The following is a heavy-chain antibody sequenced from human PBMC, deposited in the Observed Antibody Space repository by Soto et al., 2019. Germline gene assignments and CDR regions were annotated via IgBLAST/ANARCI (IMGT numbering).Heavy chain of an antibody. CDR3: AKDQPKRTIFGVAAFDY. CDR2: ISGSGGST. CDR1: GFTFSSYA. V-gene: IGHV3-23*01. Sequence: GGSLRLSCAASGFTFSSYAMSWVRQAPGKGLEWVSAISGSGGSTYYADSVKGRFTISRDNSKNTLYLQMNSLRAEDTAVYYCAKDQPKRTIFGVAAFDYWGQGTLVTVSS. D-gene: IGHD3-3*01. J-gene: IGHJ4*02.